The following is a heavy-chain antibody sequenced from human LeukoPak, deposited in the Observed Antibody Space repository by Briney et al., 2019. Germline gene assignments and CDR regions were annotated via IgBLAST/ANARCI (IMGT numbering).Heavy chain of an antibody. CDR1: GYTFTSYA. J-gene: IGHJ5*02. Sequence: GASVKVSCKASGYTFTSYAMHWVRQAPGQRLEWMGWINAGNGNTKYSQKFQGRVTITRDTSASTAYMELSSLRSEDTAVYYCARDVGIAAAGIKRWFDPWGQGTLVTVSS. CDR3: ARDVGIAAAGIKRWFDP. CDR2: INAGNGNT. V-gene: IGHV1-3*01. D-gene: IGHD6-13*01.